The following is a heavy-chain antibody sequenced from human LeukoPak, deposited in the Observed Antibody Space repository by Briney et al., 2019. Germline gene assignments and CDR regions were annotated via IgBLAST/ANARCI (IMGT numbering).Heavy chain of an antibody. CDR1: GFTFSSYA. V-gene: IGHV3-30*04. CDR2: ISYDGSNK. J-gene: IGHJ4*02. CDR3: AKDPRSNYYDSSGYYLGYFDY. D-gene: IGHD3-22*01. Sequence: GRSLRLSCAASGFTFSSYAMHWVRQAPGKGLEWVAVISYDGSNKYYADSVKGRFTISRDNSKNTLYLQMNSLGAEDTAVYYCAKDPRSNYYDSSGYYLGYFDYWGQGTLVTVSS.